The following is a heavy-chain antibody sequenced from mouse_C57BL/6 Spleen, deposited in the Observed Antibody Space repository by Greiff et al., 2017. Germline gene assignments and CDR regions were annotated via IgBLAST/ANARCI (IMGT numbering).Heavy chain of an antibody. CDR1: GYTFTDYN. V-gene: IGHV1-18*01. Sequence: DVQLQESGPELVKPGASVKIPCKASGYTFTDYNMDWVKQSHGKSLEWIGDINPNNGGTIYNQKFKGKATLTVDKSSSTAYMELRSLTSEDTAVYYCARCDYYGSPFGYWGQGTTLTVSS. CDR2: INPNNGGT. D-gene: IGHD1-1*01. J-gene: IGHJ2*01. CDR3: ARCDYYGSPFGY.